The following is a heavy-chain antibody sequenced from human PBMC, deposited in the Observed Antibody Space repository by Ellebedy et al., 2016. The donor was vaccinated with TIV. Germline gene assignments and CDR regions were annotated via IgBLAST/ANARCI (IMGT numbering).Heavy chain of an antibody. CDR1: GGTFSSYA. J-gene: IGHJ6*03. V-gene: IGHV1-69*13. CDR3: ARAHTYYFYYMGV. Sequence: ASVKVSXXTSGGTFSSYAVSWVRQAPGQGLEWMGGIIGMFGTTTYAQKLQGRITVSADESTSTAYMELTSLRSDDTAVYYCARAHTYYFYYMGVWGKGTTVTVSS. CDR2: IIGMFGTT.